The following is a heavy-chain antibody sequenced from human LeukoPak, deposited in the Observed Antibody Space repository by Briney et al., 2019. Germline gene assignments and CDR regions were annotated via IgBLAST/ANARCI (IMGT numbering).Heavy chain of an antibody. CDR1: GFTFSSYG. V-gene: IGHV3-33*01. CDR3: GRDRPFSGDDY. D-gene: IGHD3-10*01. J-gene: IGHJ4*02. Sequence: PGGSLRLSCAASGFTFSSYGMHWVRQAPGKGLEWVAVIWYYGSNKYYADSVKCRFTISRDNSKNTLYLQMNSLRAEDTAVYYCGRDRPFSGDDYWGQGTLVTVSS. CDR2: IWYYGSNK.